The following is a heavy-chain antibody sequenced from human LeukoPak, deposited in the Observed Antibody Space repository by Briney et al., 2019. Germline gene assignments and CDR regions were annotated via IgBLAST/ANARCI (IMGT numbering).Heavy chain of an antibody. D-gene: IGHD2-2*01. CDR3: AKDLVVVPAAQY. J-gene: IGHJ4*02. CDR2: IKQDGSEK. CDR1: GFTFSSYW. V-gene: IGHV3-7*01. Sequence: GGSLRLSCAASGFTFSSYWMSWVRQAPGKGLEWVANIKQDGSEKYYVDSVKGRFTISRDNSKNTLYLQMNSLRAEDTAVYYCAKDLVVVPAAQYWGQGTLVTVSS.